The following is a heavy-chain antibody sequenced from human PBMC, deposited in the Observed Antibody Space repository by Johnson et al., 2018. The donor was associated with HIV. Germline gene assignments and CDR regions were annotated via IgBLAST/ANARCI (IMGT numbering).Heavy chain of an antibody. Sequence: VQLVESGGGLVQPGRSLRLSCAASGFTFDDYAMHWVRQAPGKGLEWVSGISWNGGSTGYADSVKGRFTISRDNAKNSLYLQMNSLRAEDTAVYYCARWGRWELGDAFDIWGQGTMVTVSS. CDR1: GFTFDDYA. CDR2: ISWNGGST. CDR3: ARWGRWELGDAFDI. D-gene: IGHD1-26*01. J-gene: IGHJ3*02. V-gene: IGHV3-9*01.